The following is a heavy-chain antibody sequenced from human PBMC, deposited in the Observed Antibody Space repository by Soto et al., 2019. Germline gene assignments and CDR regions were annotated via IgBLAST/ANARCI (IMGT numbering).Heavy chain of an antibody. CDR1: GGSISSYY. Sequence: PSETLSLTCTVSGGSISSYYWSWIRQPPGKGLEWIGYIYYSGSTNYNPSLKSRVTISVDTSKNQFSLKLSSVTAADTAVYYCARGYCSGGSCYRPGFDYWGQGTLVTAPQ. CDR3: ARGYCSGGSCYRPGFDY. V-gene: IGHV4-59*01. J-gene: IGHJ4*02. D-gene: IGHD2-15*01. CDR2: IYYSGST.